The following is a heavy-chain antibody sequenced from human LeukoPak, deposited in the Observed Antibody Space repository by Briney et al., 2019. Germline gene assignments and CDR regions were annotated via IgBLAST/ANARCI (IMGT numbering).Heavy chain of an antibody. J-gene: IGHJ4*02. CDR3: AGLSQTPDYYNSGGYFYLGY. V-gene: IGHV1-8*01. Sequence: GSVKVSCKAFRYTFTSYDINWVRQAPGQGLEWMGWMNPSTGNAGYAPKFQGRVTMTRDTSTSTAYMEVRGLTSEDTAVYYCAGLSQTPDYYNSGGYFYLGYWGQGTRATVSS. CDR2: MNPSTGNA. D-gene: IGHD3-22*01. CDR1: RYTFTSYD.